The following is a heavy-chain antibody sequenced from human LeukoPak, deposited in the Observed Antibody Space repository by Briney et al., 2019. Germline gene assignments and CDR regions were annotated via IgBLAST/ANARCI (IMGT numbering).Heavy chain of an antibody. D-gene: IGHD5-18*01. CDR2: INSDGSST. V-gene: IGHV3-74*01. Sequence: PGGSLRLSCAASGFIFSSYWMHWVRQAPRKGLVWVSRINSDGSSTSYADSVKGRFTISRDNAKNSLYLQMNSLRAEDTAVYYCARDGAIHPYYYYYTDVWGKGTTVTVSS. J-gene: IGHJ6*03. CDR3: ARDGAIHPYYYYYTDV. CDR1: GFIFSSYW.